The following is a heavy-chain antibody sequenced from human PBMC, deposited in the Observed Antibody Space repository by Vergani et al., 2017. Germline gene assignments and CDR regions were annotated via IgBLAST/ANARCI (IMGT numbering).Heavy chain of an antibody. CDR2: IYYSGST. CDR3: ARGVTRGWLLGVY. V-gene: IGHV4-39*07. D-gene: IGHD3-22*01. J-gene: IGHJ4*02. Sequence: QLQLQESGPGLVKPSETLSLTCTVSGGSISSSSYYWCWIRQPPGKGLEWIGSIYYSGSTYYNPSLKSRVTISVDTSKNQFSLKRSSVTAADTAVYYCARGVTRGWLLGVYWGQGTLVTVSS. CDR1: GGSISSSSYY.